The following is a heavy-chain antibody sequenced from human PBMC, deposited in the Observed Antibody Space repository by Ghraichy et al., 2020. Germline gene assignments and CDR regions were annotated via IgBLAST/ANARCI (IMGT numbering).Heavy chain of an antibody. CDR3: ARDRGGYCSGGSCYEITEYFQH. J-gene: IGHJ1*01. Sequence: GESLNISCAASGFTFSSYWMSWVRQAPGKGLEWVANIKQDGSEKYYVDSVKGRFTISRDNAKNSLYLQMNSLRAEDTAVYYCARDRGGYCSGGSCYEITEYFQHWGQGTLVTVSS. V-gene: IGHV3-7*01. CDR1: GFTFSSYW. CDR2: IKQDGSEK. D-gene: IGHD2-15*01.